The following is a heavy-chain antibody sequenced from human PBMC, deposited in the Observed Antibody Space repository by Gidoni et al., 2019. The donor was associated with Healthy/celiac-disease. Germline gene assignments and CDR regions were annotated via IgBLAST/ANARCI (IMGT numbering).Heavy chain of an antibody. CDR3: ATPAGESGYYDY. J-gene: IGHJ4*02. V-gene: IGHV3-48*03. Sequence: EVQLVESGGGLVQPGVYLRHSCAASGITFSSYDMNWVRPAPGKGLEWVAYISCSGSTIYYADSVKGRFTISRDNAKNSLYLQMNSLRAEDTAVYYCATPAGESGYYDYWGQGTLVTVSS. D-gene: IGHD3-22*01. CDR1: GITFSSYD. CDR2: ISCSGSTI.